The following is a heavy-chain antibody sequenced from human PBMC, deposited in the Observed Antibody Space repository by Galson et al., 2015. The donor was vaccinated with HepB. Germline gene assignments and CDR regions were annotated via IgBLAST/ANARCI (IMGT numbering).Heavy chain of an antibody. J-gene: IGHJ6*02. CDR1: GFTFSTYG. Sequence: SLRLSCAASGFTFSTYGMHWVRQAPGKGLEWVTFIRHDGSNKYYGDSVKGRFTISRDTSKNTLYLKMTSLRPEDTAVYYCAKQEADYSSGWSPSPHYLFYYGMDVWGQGTTVTVS. CDR3: AKQEADYSSGWSPSPHYLFYYGMDV. D-gene: IGHD6-19*01. CDR2: IRHDGSNK. V-gene: IGHV3-30*02.